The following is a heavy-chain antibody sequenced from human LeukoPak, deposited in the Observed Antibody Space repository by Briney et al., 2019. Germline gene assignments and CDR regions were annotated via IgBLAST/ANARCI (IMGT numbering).Heavy chain of an antibody. CDR3: ARGLYHDYGDCPD. CDR2: INPNSGGT. Sequence: ASVKVSCKASGYTFTGYYMHWVRQAPGQGLEWMGWINPNSGGTNYAQKFQGRVTMTRDTSISTAYMELSRLRSDDTAVYYCARGLYHDYGDCPDWGQGTLVTVSS. J-gene: IGHJ4*02. CDR1: GYTFTGYY. D-gene: IGHD4-17*01. V-gene: IGHV1-2*02.